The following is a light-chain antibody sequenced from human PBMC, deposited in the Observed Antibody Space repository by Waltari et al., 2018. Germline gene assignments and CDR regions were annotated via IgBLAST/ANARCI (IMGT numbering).Light chain of an antibody. V-gene: IGKV1-5*03. CDR1: QIVSSR. J-gene: IGKJ1*01. Sequence: DIQMAQSPSTLSASVGDRVTITCRASQIVSSRLAWYQQKPGKAPNLLIYKASALETGVPSRFSGSGSATEFTLTISGLQPDDFATYFCRQYGSFPWTFGQGTKVEIK. CDR3: RQYGSFPWT. CDR2: KAS.